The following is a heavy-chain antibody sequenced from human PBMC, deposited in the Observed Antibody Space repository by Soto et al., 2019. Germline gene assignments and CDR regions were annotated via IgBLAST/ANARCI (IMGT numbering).Heavy chain of an antibody. CDR3: AKDIGYSSSYTPLYYYYGMDV. D-gene: IGHD6-13*01. J-gene: IGHJ6*02. V-gene: IGHV3-30*02. Sequence: PGGSLRLSCAASGFTFSSYGMHWVRQAPGKGLEWVAVIWYDGSNKYYADSVKGRFTISRDSSKNTLYLQMNSLRAEDTAVYYCAKDIGYSSSYTPLYYYYGMDVWGQGTTVTVSS. CDR2: IWYDGSNK. CDR1: GFTFSSYG.